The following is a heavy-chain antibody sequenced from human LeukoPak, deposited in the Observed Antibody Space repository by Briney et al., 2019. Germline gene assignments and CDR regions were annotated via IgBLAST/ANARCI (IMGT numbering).Heavy chain of an antibody. D-gene: IGHD6-19*01. CDR1: DDSISTYY. Sequence: SETLSLTCTVSDDSISTYYWSWIRQPPGKGLEWIGYIYYSGSTNYNPSLKSRVTIPVDTSKNQFSLKLNSVTAADTAVYYCARASSGRLLFDYWGQGTLVTVSS. V-gene: IGHV4-59*01. CDR2: IYYSGST. J-gene: IGHJ4*02. CDR3: ARASSGRLLFDY.